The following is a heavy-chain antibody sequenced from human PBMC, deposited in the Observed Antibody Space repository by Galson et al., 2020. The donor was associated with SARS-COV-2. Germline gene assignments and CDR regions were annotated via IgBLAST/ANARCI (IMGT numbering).Heavy chain of an antibody. J-gene: IGHJ6*03. D-gene: IGHD1-26*01. V-gene: IGHV3-13*01. CDR2: IGTAGDT. CDR1: GFTFSSYD. CDR3: ARAEGGYSGSYYHYYYYMDV. Sequence: GGSLRLSCAASGFTFSSYDMHWVRQATGKGLEWVSAIGTAGDTYYPGSVKGRFTISRENAKNSLYLQMNSLRAGDTAVYYCARAEGGYSGSYYHYYYYMDVWGKGTTVTVSS.